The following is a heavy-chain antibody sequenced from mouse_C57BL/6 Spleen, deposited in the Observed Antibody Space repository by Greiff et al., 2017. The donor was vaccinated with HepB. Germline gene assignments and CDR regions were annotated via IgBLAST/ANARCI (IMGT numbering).Heavy chain of an antibody. CDR3: ARHAYGSSEAWFAY. CDR2: ISNGGGST. D-gene: IGHD1-1*01. Sequence: EVKLVESGGGLVQPGGSLKLSCAASGFTFSDYYMYWVRQTPEKRLEWVAYISNGGGSTYYPDTVKGRFTISRDNAKNTLYLQMSRLKSEDTAMYYCARHAYGSSEAWFAYWGQGTLVTVSA. V-gene: IGHV5-12*01. J-gene: IGHJ3*01. CDR1: GFTFSDYY.